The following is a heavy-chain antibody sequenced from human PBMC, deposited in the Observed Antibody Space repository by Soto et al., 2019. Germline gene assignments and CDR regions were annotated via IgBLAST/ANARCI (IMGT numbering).Heavy chain of an antibody. J-gene: IGHJ3*02. Sequence: GESLKISCAASGFTFSDYYMSWIRQAPGKGLEWVSYISSSSYTNYADSVKGRFTISRDNAKNSLYLQMNSLRAEDTAVYYCARDRRWELLRGAFDIWGQGTMVTVSS. CDR1: GFTFSDYY. D-gene: IGHD1-26*01. V-gene: IGHV3-11*06. CDR3: ARDRRWELLRGAFDI. CDR2: ISSSSYT.